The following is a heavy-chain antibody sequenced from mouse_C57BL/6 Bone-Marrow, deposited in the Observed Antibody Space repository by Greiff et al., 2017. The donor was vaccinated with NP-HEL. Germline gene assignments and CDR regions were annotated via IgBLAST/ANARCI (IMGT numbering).Heavy chain of an antibody. D-gene: IGHD3-2*02. V-gene: IGHV1-69*01. CDR2: IDPSDSYT. J-gene: IGHJ2*01. CDR3: ARWQLRPYYFDY. CDR1: GYTFTSYW. Sequence: VQLQQPGAELVMPGASVKLSCKASGYTFTSYWMHWVKQRPGQGLEWIGEIDPSDSYTNYNQKFKGKSTLTVDKSSSTAYMQLSSLTSEDSAVYYCARWQLRPYYFDYWGQGTTLTVSS.